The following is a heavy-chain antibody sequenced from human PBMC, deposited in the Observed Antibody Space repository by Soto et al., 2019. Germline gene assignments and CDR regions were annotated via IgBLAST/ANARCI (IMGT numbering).Heavy chain of an antibody. CDR2: ISSSGSII. CDR3: APAPAGLDV. V-gene: IGHV3-48*03. CDR1: GFTFSSYE. D-gene: IGHD6-13*01. J-gene: IGHJ6*02. Sequence: GVLRLSCVASGFTFSSYEMNWVRQAPGKGLELVSYISSSGSIIYYADSVKGRFTISRDNARNSLYLQMNNLRVEDTAVYYCAPAPAGLDVWGQGTTVTVSS.